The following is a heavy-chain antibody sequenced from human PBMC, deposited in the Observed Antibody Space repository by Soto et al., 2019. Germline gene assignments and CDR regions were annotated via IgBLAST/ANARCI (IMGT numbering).Heavy chain of an antibody. D-gene: IGHD3-10*01. CDR3: ARHQRGRLGITMVRGVPGYYYGMDV. CDR2: IYPGDSDT. CDR1: GYSFTSYW. J-gene: IGHJ6*02. V-gene: IGHV5-51*01. Sequence: PGESLKISCKGSGYSFTSYWIGWVRQMPGKGLEWMGIIYPGDSDTRYSPSFQGQVTISADKSISTAYLQWSSLKASATAMYYCARHQRGRLGITMVRGVPGYYYGMDVWGQGTTVTVSS.